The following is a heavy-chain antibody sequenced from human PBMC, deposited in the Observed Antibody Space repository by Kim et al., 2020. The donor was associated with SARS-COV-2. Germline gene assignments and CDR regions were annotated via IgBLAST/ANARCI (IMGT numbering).Heavy chain of an antibody. J-gene: IGHJ4*02. D-gene: IGHD1-26*01. Sequence: VKGRFTISRDNSKNTLYRQMNSLRAEDTAVYYCAKGRGWELLGFSSGLDYWGQGTLVTVSS. CDR3: AKGRGWELLGFSSGLDY. V-gene: IGHV3-23*01.